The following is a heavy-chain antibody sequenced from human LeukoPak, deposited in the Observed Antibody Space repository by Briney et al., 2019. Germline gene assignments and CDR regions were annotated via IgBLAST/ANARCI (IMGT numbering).Heavy chain of an antibody. V-gene: IGHV4-4*09. CDR3: AKSYFDYSTYYSYYFNL. CDR1: GGSISSYY. D-gene: IGHD4-11*01. Sequence: SETLSLTCTVSGGSISSYYWSWIRQPPGRGLEWIVYVYTSGRTNYNPSLKSRVTISVDTSKSQFDLKLSSVTAADTGVYYCAKSYFDYSTYYSYYFNLWGQGALVTVSS. CDR2: VYTSGRT. J-gene: IGHJ4*02.